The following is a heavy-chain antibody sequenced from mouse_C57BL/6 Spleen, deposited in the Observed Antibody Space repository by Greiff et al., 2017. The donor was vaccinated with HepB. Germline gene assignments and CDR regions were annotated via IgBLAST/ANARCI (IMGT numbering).Heavy chain of an antibody. CDR2: IDPSDSYT. Sequence: QVQLKQPGAELVRPGTSVKLSCKASGYTFTSYWMHWVKQRPGQGLEWIGVIDPSDSYTNYNQKFKGKATLTVDTSSSTAYMQLSSLTSEDSAVYYCARALDGYSRYFDVWGTGTTVTVSS. D-gene: IGHD2-3*01. V-gene: IGHV1-59*01. CDR1: GYTFTSYW. J-gene: IGHJ1*03. CDR3: ARALDGYSRYFDV.